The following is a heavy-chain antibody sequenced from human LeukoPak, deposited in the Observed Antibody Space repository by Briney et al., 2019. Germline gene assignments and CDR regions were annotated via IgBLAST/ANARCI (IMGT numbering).Heavy chain of an antibody. Sequence: SGTLSLTCAVSGGSISSSNWWSWVRQPPGKGLEWIGEIYHSGSTNYNPSLKSRVTISVDKSKNQFSLKLSSVIAADTAVYYCAGYDILTGSAGFGYWGQGTLVTVSS. CDR1: GGSISSSNW. D-gene: IGHD3-9*01. CDR2: IYHSGST. V-gene: IGHV4-4*02. CDR3: AGYDILTGSAGFGY. J-gene: IGHJ4*02.